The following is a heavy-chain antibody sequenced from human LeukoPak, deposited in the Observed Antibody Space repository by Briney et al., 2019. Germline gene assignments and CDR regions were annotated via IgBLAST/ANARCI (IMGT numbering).Heavy chain of an antibody. Sequence: ASVKVSCKASGYTFTGYYMHWVRQAPGQGLEWMGWINPNSGGTNYAQKFQGRVTMTRDTSISTACMELSRLRSDDTAVYYCARGYYYGSGYHFDYWGQGTLVTVSS. CDR3: ARGYYYGSGYHFDY. J-gene: IGHJ4*02. V-gene: IGHV1-2*02. D-gene: IGHD3-10*01. CDR2: INPNSGGT. CDR1: GYTFTGYY.